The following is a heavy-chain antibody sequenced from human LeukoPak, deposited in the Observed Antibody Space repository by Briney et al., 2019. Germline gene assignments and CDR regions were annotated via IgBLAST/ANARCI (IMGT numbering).Heavy chain of an antibody. CDR2: SYPGDSDT. V-gene: IGHV5-51*01. Sequence: GEALKISCTGSGYTFTNYWIGWVRQMPGKGLEWMGMSYPGDSDTRYSPSFQGQVTISADKSISTAYLQWSSLKASDTAMYYCARHRGSSGWYIIWAFDIWGQGTMVTVSS. J-gene: IGHJ3*02. CDR1: GYTFTNYW. CDR3: ARHRGSSGWYIIWAFDI. D-gene: IGHD6-19*01.